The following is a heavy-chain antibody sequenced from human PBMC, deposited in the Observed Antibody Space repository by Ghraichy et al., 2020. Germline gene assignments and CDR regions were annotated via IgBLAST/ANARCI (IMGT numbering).Heavy chain of an antibody. Sequence: SETLSLTCAVSGGSVSSGSYYWSWIRQPPGKGLEWIGYIYYSGSTNYNPSLKSRVTISVDTSKNQFSLKLSSVTAADTAVYYCARAEVGRFDPWGQGTLVTVSS. CDR1: GGSVSSGSYY. CDR2: IYYSGST. CDR3: ARAEVGRFDP. D-gene: IGHD3-10*01. V-gene: IGHV4-61*01. J-gene: IGHJ5*02.